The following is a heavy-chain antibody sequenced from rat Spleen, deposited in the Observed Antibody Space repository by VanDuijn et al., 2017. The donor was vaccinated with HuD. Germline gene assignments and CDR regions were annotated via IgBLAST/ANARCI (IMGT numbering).Heavy chain of an antibody. CDR1: GSSLTSNG. CDR3: GRDEYRNNWGFAY. CDR2: ISSGGHP. D-gene: IGHD1-5*01. J-gene: IGHJ3*01. V-gene: IGHV2S12*01. Sequence: QVQLKESGPGLVQPSHTLSPTCSVSGSSLTSNGVSWFRTPPGKGLEWIATISSGGHPYYNSALQPRLSISRDNSKNQVFLKMNRLQTEDTAIYFCGRDEYRNNWGFAYWGQGTLVTVSS.